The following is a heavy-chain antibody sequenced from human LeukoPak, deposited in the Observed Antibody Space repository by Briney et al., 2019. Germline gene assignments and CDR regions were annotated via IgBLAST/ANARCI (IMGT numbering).Heavy chain of an antibody. CDR3: ARGTMTTVTYYFDY. D-gene: IGHD4-17*01. CDR2: INHSGST. V-gene: IGHV4-34*01. CDR1: GGSINNYY. J-gene: IGHJ4*02. Sequence: SETLSLTCTVSGGSINNYYWSWIRQPPGKGLEWIGEINHSGSTNYNPSLKSRVTISVDTSKNQFSLKLSSVTAADTAVYYCARGTMTTVTYYFDYWGQGTLVTVSS.